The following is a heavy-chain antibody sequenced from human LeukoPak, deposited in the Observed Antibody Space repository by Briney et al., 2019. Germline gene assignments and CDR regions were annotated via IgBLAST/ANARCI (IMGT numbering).Heavy chain of an antibody. CDR3: ARGSLRYFDWLQDDHFDY. CDR2: TFYRSKWYN. Sequence: SQTLSLTCAISGDSVSSDSAAWNWIRQSPSRGLEWLGRTFYRSKWYNDYAVSVKSRITINPDTSKNQFSLQLNSVTPEDMAVYYCARGSLRYFDWLQDDHFDYWGQGTLVTVSS. D-gene: IGHD3-9*01. CDR1: GDSVSSDSAA. J-gene: IGHJ4*02. V-gene: IGHV6-1*01.